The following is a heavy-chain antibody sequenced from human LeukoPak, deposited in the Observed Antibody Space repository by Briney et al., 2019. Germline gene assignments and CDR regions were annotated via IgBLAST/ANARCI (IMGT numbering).Heavy chain of an antibody. CDR3: ARGGSGYDDY. J-gene: IGHJ4*02. Sequence: GASVKVSCKASGYTFTAYYMHWVRQAPGQGLEWMGWINPNSGGTDFAQIFQGRVTMTRDTSISTAYMELRSLSSDDTAVYYCARGGSGYDDYWGQGTLVTVSS. CDR1: GYTFTAYY. V-gene: IGHV1-2*02. CDR2: INPNSGGT. D-gene: IGHD5-12*01.